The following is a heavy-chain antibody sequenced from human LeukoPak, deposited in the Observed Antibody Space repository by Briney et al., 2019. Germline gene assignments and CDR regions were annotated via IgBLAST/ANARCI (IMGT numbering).Heavy chain of an antibody. CDR3: ARGRFLEWLLYHPTFDY. J-gene: IGHJ4*02. D-gene: IGHD3-3*01. CDR1: GGTFSSYA. CDR2: IIPIFGTA. Sequence: SVKVSCKASGGTFSSYAISWVRQAPGQGLEWMGGIIPIFGTANYAQKFQGRVTITADGSTSTAYMELSSLRSEDTAVHYCARGRFLEWLLYHPTFDYWGQGSLVTVSS. V-gene: IGHV1-69*13.